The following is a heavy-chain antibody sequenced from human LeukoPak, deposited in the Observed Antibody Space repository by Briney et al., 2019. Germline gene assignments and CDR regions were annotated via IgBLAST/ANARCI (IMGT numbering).Heavy chain of an antibody. CDR1: GYTFSSYA. CDR2: INPRSGGT. J-gene: IGHJ4*02. V-gene: IGHV1-2*02. CDR3: ARRVFSGWGYYFDY. Sequence: ASVKVSCKSSGYTFSSYAINWVRQAPGQGLEWVGWINPRSGGTNYAQKFQGRVTMTSDTSITTVYMELSRLRSGDTAVYYCARRVFSGWGYYFDYWGQGTLVTVSS. D-gene: IGHD6-19*01.